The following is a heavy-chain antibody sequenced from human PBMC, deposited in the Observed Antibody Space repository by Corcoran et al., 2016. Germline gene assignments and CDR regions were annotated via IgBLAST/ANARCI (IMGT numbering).Heavy chain of an antibody. D-gene: IGHD3-10*01. CDR3: ARELVYGSGRGWFDP. Sequence: QVQLQESGPGLVKPSETLSLTCTVSGGSISSYYWSWIRQPAGKGLEWIGRIYTSGSTNYNPSLKSRVTMSVDTSRNQFSLKLSSVTAADTAVYYGARELVYGSGRGWFDPWGQGTLVTVSS. CDR2: IYTSGST. J-gene: IGHJ5*02. CDR1: GGSISSYY. V-gene: IGHV4-4*07.